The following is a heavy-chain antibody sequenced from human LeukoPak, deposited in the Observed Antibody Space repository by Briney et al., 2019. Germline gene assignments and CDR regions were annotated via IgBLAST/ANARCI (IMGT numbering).Heavy chain of an antibody. V-gene: IGHV3-48*04. Sequence: PGGSLRLSCAASGFTFSSYSMNWVRQAPGKGLEWVSYISSSSSTIYYADSVKGRFTISRDNAKNSLYLQMNSLRAEDTAVYYCARKLQYSSSWYPGDYWGQGTLVTVSS. J-gene: IGHJ4*02. CDR1: GFTFSSYS. CDR2: ISSSSSTI. D-gene: IGHD6-13*01. CDR3: ARKLQYSSSWYPGDY.